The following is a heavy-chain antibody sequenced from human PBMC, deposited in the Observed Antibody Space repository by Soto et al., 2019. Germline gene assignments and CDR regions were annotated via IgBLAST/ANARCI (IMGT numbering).Heavy chain of an antibody. D-gene: IGHD5-12*01. CDR3: ARDKIRGRFDY. Sequence: SETLSLTCAVYGGSFSGYYWTWIRQPPGTGLEWIGEINHSGSTNYNPSLKSRVTISVDTSKNQFSLKLTSVTAADTAVYYCARDKIRGRFDYGGQGTLDAVPP. J-gene: IGHJ4*02. V-gene: IGHV4-34*01. CDR1: GGSFSGYY. CDR2: INHSGST.